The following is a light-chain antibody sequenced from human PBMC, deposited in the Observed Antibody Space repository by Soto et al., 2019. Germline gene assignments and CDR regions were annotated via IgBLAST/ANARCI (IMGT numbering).Light chain of an antibody. J-gene: IGLJ1*01. CDR3: SSFTSRFTFV. V-gene: IGLV2-14*01. Sequence: QSVLTQPASVSGSPGQSIAISCTGIRSDVGAYNYVSWYQQHPGKAPKLMISEVTNRPSGVSDRFSGSKSGNTASLTISGLQAEDEADYYCSSFTSRFTFVFGTGTKVTVL. CDR1: RSDVGAYNY. CDR2: EVT.